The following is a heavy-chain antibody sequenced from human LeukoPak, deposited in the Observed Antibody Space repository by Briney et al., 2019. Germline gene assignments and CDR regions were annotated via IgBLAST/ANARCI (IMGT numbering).Heavy chain of an antibody. CDR2: ISGDGGST. CDR1: GFTFDDYA. Sequence: GGSLRLSCAASGFTFDDYAMHWVRQAPGKGLECVSLISGDGGSTYYADSVKGRFTISRDNSKNSLYLQMNSLRTEDTALYYCAKDKGGTVTTFGPPGDYWGQGTLVTVSS. J-gene: IGHJ4*02. CDR3: AKDKGGTVTTFGPPGDY. V-gene: IGHV3-43*02. D-gene: IGHD4-17*01.